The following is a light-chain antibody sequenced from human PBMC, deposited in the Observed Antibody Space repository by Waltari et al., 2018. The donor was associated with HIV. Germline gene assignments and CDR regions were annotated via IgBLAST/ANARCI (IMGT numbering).Light chain of an antibody. CDR1: SSNAGARSD. CDR2: GNT. V-gene: IGLV1-40*01. Sequence: QALLTQPPSVSWAPRQWVTISCTRGSSNAGARSDVPAYQQLPGTAPKLLIYGNTNRPSGVPDRFSGSKSGTSASLAITGLQAEDESDYYCQSYDSSLSGVVFGGGTKLTVL. J-gene: IGLJ2*01. CDR3: QSYDSSLSGVV.